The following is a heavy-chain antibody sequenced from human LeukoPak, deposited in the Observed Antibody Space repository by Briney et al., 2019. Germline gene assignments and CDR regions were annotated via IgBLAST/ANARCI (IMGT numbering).Heavy chain of an antibody. CDR3: ARSDSSSSVGLGSYYGMDV. V-gene: IGHV4-39*01. CDR2: IYYSGST. CDR1: GGSISSSSYY. D-gene: IGHD6-6*01. J-gene: IGHJ6*02. Sequence: PSETLSLTCTVSGGSISSSSYYWAWLRQPPGKGLEWIGTIYYSGSTYYNPSLKRRVTISVDTSRNQFSLKVSSVTAADTAVYYCARSDSSSSVGLGSYYGMDVWGQGTTVTVCS.